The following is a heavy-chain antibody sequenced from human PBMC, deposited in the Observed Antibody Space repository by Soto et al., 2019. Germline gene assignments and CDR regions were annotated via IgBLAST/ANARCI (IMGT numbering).Heavy chain of an antibody. Sequence: PGGSLRLSCAASGFTFSSYGMSWVRQVPGKGLEWVSVIWYNGSNTYYADSVKGRFTISRDNSKNTLYLQMNSLRAEDTAVYYCAGSANWGSGRYYGMDVWGQGTTVTVSS. D-gene: IGHD7-27*01. CDR2: IWYNGSNT. CDR3: AGSANWGSGRYYGMDV. CDR1: GFTFSSYG. V-gene: IGHV3-33*08. J-gene: IGHJ6*02.